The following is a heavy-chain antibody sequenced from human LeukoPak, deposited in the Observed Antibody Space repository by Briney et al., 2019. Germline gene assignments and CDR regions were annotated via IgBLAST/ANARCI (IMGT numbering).Heavy chain of an antibody. D-gene: IGHD6-19*01. V-gene: IGHV3-33*01. CDR2: IWYDGSNK. CDR1: GFTFRSYG. J-gene: IGHJ4*02. CDR3: ATAVASSSGWYADY. Sequence: GGSLRLSCAASGFTFRSYGMHWVRQAPGKGLEGVAVIWYDGSNKYYADSVKGRFTVSRDNSKNTLYLQMNSLRAEDTAVYYCATAVASSSGWYADYWGQGTLVTVSS.